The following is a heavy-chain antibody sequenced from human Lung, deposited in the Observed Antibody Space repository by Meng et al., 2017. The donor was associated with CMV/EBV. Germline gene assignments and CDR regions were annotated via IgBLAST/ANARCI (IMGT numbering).Heavy chain of an antibody. CDR1: GYTFTSYG. V-gene: IGHV1-18*01. Sequence: SXXVSXKASGYTFTSYGISWVRQAPGQGLEWMGWISAYNGNTNYAQKLQGRATMTTDTSTSTAYMELRSLRSDDTAVYYCARDPIRVLRFLEWNYYYYGMDVWGQGXAVTVSS. CDR2: ISAYNGNT. CDR3: ARDPIRVLRFLEWNYYYYGMDV. J-gene: IGHJ6*02. D-gene: IGHD3-3*01.